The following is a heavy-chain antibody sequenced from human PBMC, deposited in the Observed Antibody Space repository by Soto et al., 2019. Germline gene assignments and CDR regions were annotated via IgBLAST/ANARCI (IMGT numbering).Heavy chain of an antibody. CDR2: IYYSGST. D-gene: IGHD7-27*01. V-gene: IGHV4-31*03. CDR3: AKPKNWGYSHDAFDI. J-gene: IGHJ3*02. Sequence: PSETLSLTCTVSGGFISSGGYYWSWIRQHPGKGLEWIGYIYYSGSTSYNPSLKSRVTISVDTSKNQFSLKLSSVTAADTAVYYCAKPKNWGYSHDAFDIRGQGTMVTVSS. CDR1: GGFISSGGYY.